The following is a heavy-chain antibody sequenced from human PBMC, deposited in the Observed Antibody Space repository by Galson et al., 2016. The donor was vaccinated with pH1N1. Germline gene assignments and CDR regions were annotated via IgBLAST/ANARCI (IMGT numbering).Heavy chain of an antibody. J-gene: IGHJ6*02. Sequence: SLRLSCAASEFTFSSYGMHWVRQAPGKGLEWVALISYDGTNKYYGDSVKGRCSISRDNSKNTLYLQMNSLRAEDTAVYYCAKDDYPLIIGLRRAWGMNVWGQGTTAIVSS. CDR3: AKDDYPLIIGLRRAWGMNV. D-gene: IGHD3-16*01. CDR2: ISYDGTNK. CDR1: EFTFSSYG. V-gene: IGHV3-30*18.